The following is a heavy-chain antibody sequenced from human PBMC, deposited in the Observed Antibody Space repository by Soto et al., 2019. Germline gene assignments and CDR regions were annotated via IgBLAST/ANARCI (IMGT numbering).Heavy chain of an antibody. D-gene: IGHD2-15*01. V-gene: IGHV3-30-3*01. Sequence: QVQLVESGGGVVQPGRSLRLSCAASGFTFSSYAMHWVRQAPGKGLEWVAVISYDGSNKYYADSVKGRFTISRDNSKNTLYLKMNSLRAEDTAVYYCASLDVVVVAATHNWFDPWGQGTLVTVSS. J-gene: IGHJ5*02. CDR1: GFTFSSYA. CDR2: ISYDGSNK. CDR3: ASLDVVVVAATHNWFDP.